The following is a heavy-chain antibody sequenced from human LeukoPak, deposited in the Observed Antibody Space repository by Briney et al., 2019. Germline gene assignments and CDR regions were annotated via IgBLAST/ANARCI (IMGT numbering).Heavy chain of an antibody. D-gene: IGHD3-22*01. CDR3: ARDTNYYDSSGYSDY. Sequence: SETLSLTCTVSGYSISSGYYWGWIRQPPGKGLEWIGSIYHSGSTYYNPSLKSRVTISVDTSKNQFSLKLSSVTAADTAVYYSARDTNYYDSSGYSDYWGQGTLVTVSS. CDR1: GYSISSGYY. CDR2: IYHSGST. V-gene: IGHV4-38-2*02. J-gene: IGHJ4*02.